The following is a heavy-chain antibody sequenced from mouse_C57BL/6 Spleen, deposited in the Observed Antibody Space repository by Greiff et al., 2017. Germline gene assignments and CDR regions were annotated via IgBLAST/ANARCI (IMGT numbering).Heavy chain of an antibody. Sequence: VQLVESGPGLVQPSQSLSITCTVSGFSLTSYGVHWVRQSPGKGLEWLGVIWRGGSTDYNAAFMSRLSITKDNSKGQVFFKMNSLQADDTAIYCWAKKGGRGDAMDYWGQGTSVTVSS. CDR1: GFSLTSYG. CDR3: AKKGGRGDAMDY. D-gene: IGHD3-3*01. J-gene: IGHJ4*01. V-gene: IGHV2-5*01. CDR2: IWRGGST.